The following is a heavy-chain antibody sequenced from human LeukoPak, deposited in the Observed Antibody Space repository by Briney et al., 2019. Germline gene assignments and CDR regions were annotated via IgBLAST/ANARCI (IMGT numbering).Heavy chain of an antibody. Sequence: PGGSLRLSCVASGFTFSSYEMNWVRQAPGKGLEWVSSISSSSSSIFYADSLKGRFTISRDNAKNSLCLQMNSLRAEDTAVYYCARAEYCGGDCYSVGIDYWGQGTLVTVSS. D-gene: IGHD2-21*02. V-gene: IGHV3-21*01. CDR3: ARAEYCGGDCYSVGIDY. J-gene: IGHJ4*02. CDR1: GFTFSSYE. CDR2: ISSSSSSI.